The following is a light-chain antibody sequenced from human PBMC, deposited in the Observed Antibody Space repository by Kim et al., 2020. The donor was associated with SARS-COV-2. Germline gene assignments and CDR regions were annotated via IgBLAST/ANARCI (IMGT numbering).Light chain of an antibody. V-gene: IGKV3-11*01. Sequence: LSPGERSSLSCGASQSVSSYLAWYQQKPGQAPRLLIYDASNRATGIPARFSGSGSGTDFTLTISSLEPEDFAVYYCQQRSNWPITFGPGTKVDIK. CDR3: QQRSNWPIT. CDR1: QSVSSY. CDR2: DAS. J-gene: IGKJ3*01.